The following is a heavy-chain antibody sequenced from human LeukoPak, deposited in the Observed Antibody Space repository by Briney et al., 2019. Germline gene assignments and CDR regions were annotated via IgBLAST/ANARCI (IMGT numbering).Heavy chain of an antibody. J-gene: IGHJ5*02. CDR1: GGSISSGGYS. Sequence: SQTLSLTCAVSGGSISSGGYSWSWIRQPPGKGLEWIGYIYHSGSTNYNPSLKSRVTISVDTSKNQFSLKLSSVTAADTAVYYCARGRRYSYGYIWFDPWGQGTLVTVSS. CDR3: ARGRRYSYGYIWFDP. V-gene: IGHV4-30-2*01. CDR2: IYHSGST. D-gene: IGHD5-18*01.